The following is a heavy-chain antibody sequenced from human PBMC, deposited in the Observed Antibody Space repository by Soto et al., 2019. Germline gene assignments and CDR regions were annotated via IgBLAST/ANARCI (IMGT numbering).Heavy chain of an antibody. D-gene: IGHD1-26*01. CDR1: GGSISSGGYY. V-gene: IGHV4-31*03. CDR3: ARRYGGNFDY. J-gene: IGHJ4*02. CDR2: IYYGWNT. Sequence: SETLSLTCTVSGGSISSGGYYWNWIRQHPGKGLEWIGYIYYGWNTQYNPSLKSRVTISADTSKNLFSLNLSSVTAADTAVYYCARRYGGNFDYWGQGTLVTVSS.